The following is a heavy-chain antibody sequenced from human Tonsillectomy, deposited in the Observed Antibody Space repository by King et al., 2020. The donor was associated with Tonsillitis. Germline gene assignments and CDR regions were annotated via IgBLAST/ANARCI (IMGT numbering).Heavy chain of an antibody. CDR1: GFTFSSYD. V-gene: IGHV3-30*02. CDR2: IRYDGSNK. J-gene: IGHJ5*02. CDR3: AKDPYLYETWGFLHAPNLDLVGP. D-gene: IGHD3-16*01. Sequence: VQLVESGGGVVQPGGSLRLSCAASGFTFSSYDMHWVRQAPGKGLEWVAFIRYDGSNKYYADSVKGRFTISRDNSKNTLYLQMNSLRAEDTAVYYCAKDPYLYETWGFLHAPNLDLVGPWGQGTLVNV.